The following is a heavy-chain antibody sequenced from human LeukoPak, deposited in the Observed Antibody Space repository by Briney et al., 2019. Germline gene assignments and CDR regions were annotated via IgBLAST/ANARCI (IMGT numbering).Heavy chain of an antibody. CDR1: GFTFSSYG. D-gene: IGHD3-9*01. J-gene: IGHJ4*02. CDR3: AKDGRYGYFDY. Sequence: GGSLRLSCAASGFTFSSYGMSWVRQAPGKGLEWVSALSGGGDSTYYADSVKGRITISRDKSKNMLYLQMNSLRAEDTAVYYCAKDGRYGYFDYWGQGTLVTVSS. V-gene: IGHV3-23*01. CDR2: LSGGGDST.